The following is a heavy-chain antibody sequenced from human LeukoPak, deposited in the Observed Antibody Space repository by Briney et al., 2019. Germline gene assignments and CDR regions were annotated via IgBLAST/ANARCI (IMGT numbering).Heavy chain of an antibody. CDR1: GGSISSSGYY. J-gene: IGHJ4*02. Sequence: SETLSLTCTVSGGSISSSGYYWSWIRQHPGKGLEWIGYIYYSGSTYYNPSLKSRLTISADTPKNQFSLKLSSVTAADTAVYYCARAPRSHYFDYWGLGTLVTVSS. CDR3: ARAPRSHYFDY. V-gene: IGHV4-31*03. CDR2: IYYSGST.